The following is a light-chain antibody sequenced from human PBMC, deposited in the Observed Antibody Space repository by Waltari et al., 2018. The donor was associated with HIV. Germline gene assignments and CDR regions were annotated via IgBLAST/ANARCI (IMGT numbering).Light chain of an antibody. Sequence: QSLLIQPPSASGTPGQRVTISCSGRVSNIGANSVTWYQQLPGTAPRLLIYKNNQRPAGVPDRFSGSKSGTSASLAISGLRSEDEADYDCAAWDDNLNALFGGGTKLTVL. CDR2: KNN. V-gene: IGLV1-44*01. CDR3: AAWDDNLNAL. J-gene: IGLJ2*01. CDR1: VSNIGANS.